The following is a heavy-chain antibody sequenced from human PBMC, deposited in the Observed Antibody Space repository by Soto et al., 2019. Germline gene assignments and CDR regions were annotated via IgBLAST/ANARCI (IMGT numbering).Heavy chain of an antibody. V-gene: IGHV4-34*01. CDR2: INHSGST. D-gene: IGHD6-19*01. Sequence: SETLSLTCAVYGGSFSGYYWSWIRQPPGKGLEWIGEINHSGSTHYNPSHKSRVTISVDTTKNQISQKLSSVTASDTAVYYCARGKWGSGSRWLDPWGQGTLVTVS. J-gene: IGHJ5*02. CDR3: ARGKWGSGSRWLDP. CDR1: GGSFSGYY.